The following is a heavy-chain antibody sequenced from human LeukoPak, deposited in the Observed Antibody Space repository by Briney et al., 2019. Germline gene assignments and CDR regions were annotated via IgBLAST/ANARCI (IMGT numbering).Heavy chain of an antibody. CDR3: ARGAPPGTFYDY. J-gene: IGHJ4*02. D-gene: IGHD1/OR15-1a*01. CDR2: ISYDGSNK. Sequence: GGSLRLSCAASGFTFSSYGMHWVRQAPGKGLEWVAVISYDGSNKYYADSVKGRFTISRDNSKNTLYLQMNSLKSEDTAVYYCARGAPPGTFYDYWGQGTLVTVSS. V-gene: IGHV3-30*03. CDR1: GFTFSSYG.